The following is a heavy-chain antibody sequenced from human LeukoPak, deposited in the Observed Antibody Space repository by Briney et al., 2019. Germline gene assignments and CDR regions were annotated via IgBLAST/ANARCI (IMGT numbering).Heavy chain of an antibody. D-gene: IGHD2/OR15-2a*01. Sequence: SETLSLTCTVSGGSISRYYWSWIRQPPRKGLEWIGYIYYSRSTNYNPSLKSRVTISVDTSKNQFSLKLSSVTAADTAVYYCARNAPGSGWLYGYWGQGTLVTVSS. CDR3: ARNAPGSGWLYGY. J-gene: IGHJ4*02. CDR1: GGSISRYY. V-gene: IGHV4-59*08. CDR2: IYYSRST.